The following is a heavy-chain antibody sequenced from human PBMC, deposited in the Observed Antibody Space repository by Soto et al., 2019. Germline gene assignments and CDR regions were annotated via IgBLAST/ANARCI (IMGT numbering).Heavy chain of an antibody. CDR3: ARRITMVRGVPYFDY. V-gene: IGHV4-34*01. D-gene: IGHD3-10*01. CDR2: INHSGST. Sequence: QVQLQQWGAGLLKPSETLSLTCAVYGGSFSGYYWSWIRQPPGKGLEWIGEINHSGSTNYNPSLKSRVTISVDTYKNQFSLKLSSVTAADTAVYYGARRITMVRGVPYFDYWGQGTLVTVSS. CDR1: GGSFSGYY. J-gene: IGHJ4*02.